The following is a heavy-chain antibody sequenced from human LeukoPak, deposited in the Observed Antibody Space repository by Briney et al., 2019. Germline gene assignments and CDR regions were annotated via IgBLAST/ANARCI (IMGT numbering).Heavy chain of an antibody. J-gene: IGHJ5*02. CDR3: ASFGYRYSSSWYTGFDP. Sequence: GGSLRLSCAASGFTFSSYEMNWVRQAPGKGLEWVSYISSSGSTIYYADSVKGRFTISRDNAKNSLYLQMNSLRAEDTAVYYCASFGYRYSSSWYTGFDPWGQGTLVTVSS. CDR2: ISSSGSTI. D-gene: IGHD6-13*01. V-gene: IGHV3-48*03. CDR1: GFTFSSYE.